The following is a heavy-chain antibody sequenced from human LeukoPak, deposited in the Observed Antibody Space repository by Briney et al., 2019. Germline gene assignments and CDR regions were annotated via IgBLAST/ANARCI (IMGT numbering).Heavy chain of an antibody. J-gene: IGHJ5*02. V-gene: IGHV4-61*02. CDR1: GGSISSGSYY. CDR3: ARAVPAALVSRWFDP. CDR2: IYTSGST. Sequence: SETLSLTCTVSGGSISSGSYYWSWIRQPAGKGLEWIGRIYTSGSTNYSPSLKSRVTISVDTSKNQFSLKLSSVPAADTAVYYCARAVPAALVSRWFDPWGQGTLVTVSS. D-gene: IGHD2-2*01.